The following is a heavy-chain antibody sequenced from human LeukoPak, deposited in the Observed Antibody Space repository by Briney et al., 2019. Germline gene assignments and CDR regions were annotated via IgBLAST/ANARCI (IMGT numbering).Heavy chain of an antibody. CDR3: ARDYPRIAVAGGPGLGMDV. CDR2: ISSSSSYI. D-gene: IGHD6-19*01. V-gene: IGHV3-21*01. CDR1: GFTFSSYS. Sequence: PGGSLRLSCAASGFTFSSYSMNWVRQAPGKGLEWVSSISSSSSYIYYADSVKGRFTISRDNAKNSLYLQMNSLRAEDTAVYYCARDYPRIAVAGGPGLGMDVWGQGTTVTVSS. J-gene: IGHJ6*02.